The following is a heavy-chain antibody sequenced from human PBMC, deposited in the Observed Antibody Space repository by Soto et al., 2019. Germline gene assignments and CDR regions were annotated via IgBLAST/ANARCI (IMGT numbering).Heavy chain of an antibody. CDR2: ISWNSGSR. V-gene: IGHV3-9*01. D-gene: IGHD2-21*01. CDR3: SKGNTHNGGNIVFDY. J-gene: IGHJ4*02. Sequence: EVQLVESGGGLVQPGRSLRLSCAASGFTFDDYAMHWVRQAPGKGLEWVSGISWNSGSRGYADSVKGRLTISRDNANNTLYLQMNSLGAEDTAFYYCSKGNTHNGGNIVFDYWGQGTLVTVSS. CDR1: GFTFDDYA.